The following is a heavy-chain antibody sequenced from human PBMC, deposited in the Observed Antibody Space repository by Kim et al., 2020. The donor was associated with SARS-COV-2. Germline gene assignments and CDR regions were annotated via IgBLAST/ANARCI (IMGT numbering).Heavy chain of an antibody. D-gene: IGHD3-10*01. CDR1: GGSISSCSYY. V-gene: IGHV4-61*02. CDR2: IYTSGST. CDR3: ARGGLSRVRGVISLGRVDY. Sequence: SETLSLTCTVSGGSISSCSYYWSWIRQPAGKGLEWIGRIYTSGSTNYNPSLKSRVTISVDTSKNQFSLKLSSVTAADTAVYYCARGGLSRVRGVISLGRVDYWGQGTLVTVSS. J-gene: IGHJ4*02.